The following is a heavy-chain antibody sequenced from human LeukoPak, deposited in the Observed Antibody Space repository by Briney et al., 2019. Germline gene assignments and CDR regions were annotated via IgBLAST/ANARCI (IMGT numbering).Heavy chain of an antibody. Sequence: GGSLTLSCPASGFTFSSYAIHWVRQAPGKGLEWVAVISADGSNKYYADSVKGRFTISRDNSKNTLYLQMNSLRAEDTAVYYCARERIAATGTGWFVPWGEGTLVTVSS. V-gene: IGHV3-30*04. CDR2: ISADGSNK. CDR3: ARERIAATGTGWFVP. CDR1: GFTFSSYA. D-gene: IGHD6-13*01. J-gene: IGHJ5*02.